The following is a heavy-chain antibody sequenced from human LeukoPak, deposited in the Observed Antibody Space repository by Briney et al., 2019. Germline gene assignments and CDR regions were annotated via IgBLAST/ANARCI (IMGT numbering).Heavy chain of an antibody. CDR2: IRSSSKII. J-gene: IGHJ4*02. CDR3: ARDPGLKRAAAWGDH. D-gene: IGHD6-13*01. CDR1: VFSFSTYG. Sequence: PGGSLRLSCAASVFSFSTYGMISVRQAPGKGLEWISYIRSSSKIIHYADSVKGRFTISRDNAKNSLYLQLSSLRAEDTAVYYCARDPGLKRAAAWGDHWGQGTLVIVSS. V-gene: IGHV3-48*01.